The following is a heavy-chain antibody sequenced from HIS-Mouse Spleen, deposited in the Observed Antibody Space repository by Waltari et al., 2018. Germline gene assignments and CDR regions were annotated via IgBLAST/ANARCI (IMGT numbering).Heavy chain of an antibody. CDR2: IYYSGST. D-gene: IGHD3-10*01. J-gene: IGHJ1*01. V-gene: IGHV4-39*07. Sequence: QLQLQESGPGLVKPSETLSLTCTVSGGSISSSSYSWGWIRQPPGKGLEWIGSIYYSGSTYYNPSLKSRVTISVDTSKNQFSLKLSSVTAADTAVYYCARDYYGSGSYYEYFQHWGQGTLVTVSS. CDR1: GGSISSSSYS. CDR3: ARDYYGSGSYYEYFQH.